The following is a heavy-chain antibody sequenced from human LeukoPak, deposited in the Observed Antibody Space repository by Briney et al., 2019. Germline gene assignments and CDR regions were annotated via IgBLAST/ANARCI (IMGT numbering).Heavy chain of an antibody. Sequence: GSSVKVSCKASGGTFSSYAISWVRQAPGQGLEWMGGIIPIFGTANYAQKFQGRVTITADKSTSTAYMELSSLRSEDTAVYYCARGNLDYYYYYYMDVWGKGTTVTISS. J-gene: IGHJ6*03. D-gene: IGHD1-7*01. V-gene: IGHV1-69*06. CDR1: GGTFSSYA. CDR3: ARGNLDYYYYYYMDV. CDR2: IIPIFGTA.